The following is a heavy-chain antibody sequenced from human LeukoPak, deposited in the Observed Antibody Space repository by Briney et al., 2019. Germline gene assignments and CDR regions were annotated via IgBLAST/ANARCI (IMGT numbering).Heavy chain of an antibody. D-gene: IGHD1-26*01. J-gene: IGHJ4*02. Sequence: ASVEVSCKASGYSFTTYGISWVRQAPGQGLEWMGWIGPNNGKTDYAQRLQGRVTMTTDTSTSTVYMELRSLRSDDTAVYYCARFGNSGSYSYWGQGTLVTVSS. V-gene: IGHV1-18*01. CDR3: ARFGNSGSYSY. CDR2: IGPNNGKT. CDR1: GYSFTTYG.